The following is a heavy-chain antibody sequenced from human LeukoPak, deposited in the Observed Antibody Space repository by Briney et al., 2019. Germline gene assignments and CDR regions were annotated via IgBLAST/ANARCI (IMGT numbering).Heavy chain of an antibody. Sequence: SETLSLTCTVSGGSISDGGFYWSWIRQHPEKGLEWIGYIYYSGSTNYNPSLKSRVTISVDTSKNQFSLKLSSVTAADTAVYYCARAFADDYYDSSPDAFDIWGQGTMVTVSS. V-gene: IGHV4-61*08. CDR2: IYYSGST. CDR1: GGSISDGGFY. D-gene: IGHD3-22*01. CDR3: ARAFADDYYDSSPDAFDI. J-gene: IGHJ3*02.